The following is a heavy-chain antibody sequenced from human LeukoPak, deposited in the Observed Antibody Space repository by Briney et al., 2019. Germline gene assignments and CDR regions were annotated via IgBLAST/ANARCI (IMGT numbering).Heavy chain of an antibody. Sequence: GGSLRLSCAASGFTFSSYAMSWVRQAPGKGLEWVSAISGSGGSTYYADSVKGRFTISRDNSKNTLYLQMNSLRAEDTAVYYCAKAGCSGGSCYGDDYWGQGTLVTVSS. J-gene: IGHJ4*02. CDR2: ISGSGGST. CDR1: GFTFSSYA. V-gene: IGHV3-23*01. D-gene: IGHD2-15*01. CDR3: AKAGCSGGSCYGDDY.